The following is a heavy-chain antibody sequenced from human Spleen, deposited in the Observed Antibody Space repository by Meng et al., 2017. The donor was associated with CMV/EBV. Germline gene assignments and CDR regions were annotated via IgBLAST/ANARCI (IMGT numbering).Heavy chain of an antibody. V-gene: IGHV4-59*01. CDR3: ARWRYSGYDYYYFDY. CDR1: GGSISSYF. CDR2: VYYSGST. Sequence: GSLRLSCTVSGGSISSYFWSWIRQPPGKGLEWIGYVYYSGSTNYNPSLKSRVTISIDTSKNQFSLKLSSVTAADTAVYYCARWRYSGYDYYYFDYWGQGTLVTVSS. D-gene: IGHD5-12*01. J-gene: IGHJ4*02.